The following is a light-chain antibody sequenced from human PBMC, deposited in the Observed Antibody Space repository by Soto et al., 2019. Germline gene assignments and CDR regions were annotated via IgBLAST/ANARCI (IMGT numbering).Light chain of an antibody. V-gene: IGKV1-5*01. CDR1: QSISSW. CDR3: QQYNSYSPYT. J-gene: IGKJ2*01. CDR2: DAS. Sequence: DIQMTQSPSTLSASVGDRVTITCRAIQSISSWLAWYQQKPGKAPKLLIYDASSLESGVPSRFSGSGYGTEFTLTISSLQPDDFATYYCQQYNSYSPYTFGQGTK.